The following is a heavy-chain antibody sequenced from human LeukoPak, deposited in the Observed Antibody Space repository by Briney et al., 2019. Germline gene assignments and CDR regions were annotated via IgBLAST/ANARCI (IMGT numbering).Heavy chain of an antibody. CDR3: VRGCGRASCPYYFDF. D-gene: IGHD2-21*01. CDR2: IRQDGSEK. V-gene: IGHV3-7*03. J-gene: IGHJ4*02. Sequence: SGGSLRLSCAASGFTFSSYWMSWVRQAPGKGLEWVATIRQDGSEKHYVDSVEGRFTVSRDNAENSLHLQMSNLRAEDTAIYYCVRGCGRASCPYYFDFWGQGALVTVFS. CDR1: GFTFSSYW.